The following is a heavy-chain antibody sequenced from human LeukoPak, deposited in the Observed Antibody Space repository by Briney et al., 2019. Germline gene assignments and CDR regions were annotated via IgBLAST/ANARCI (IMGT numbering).Heavy chain of an antibody. Sequence: GASVKVSCKASGYTFTGFYMHWVRQAPGQGLEWMAWINPNTGGTNYAQKFQGRVTMTRDTSISTAYMDLSRLRSDDTAVYYCARGATTAGTSYWHFDLWGRGTLVTVSS. D-gene: IGHD1-1*01. J-gene: IGHJ2*01. CDR2: INPNTGGT. CDR3: ARGATTAGTSYWHFDL. V-gene: IGHV1-2*02. CDR1: GYTFTGFY.